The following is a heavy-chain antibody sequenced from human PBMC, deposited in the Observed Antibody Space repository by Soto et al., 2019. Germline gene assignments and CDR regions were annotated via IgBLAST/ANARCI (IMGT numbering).Heavy chain of an antibody. D-gene: IGHD3-9*01. Sequence: ASVKVSCKASGYTFTSYAMHWVRQAPGQRLEWMGWINAGNGNTKYSQKFQGRVTITRDTSASTAYMELSSLRSEDTAVYYCARTQLRYFDWFEAFDIWGQGTMVTVSS. CDR3: ARTQLRYFDWFEAFDI. J-gene: IGHJ3*02. V-gene: IGHV1-3*01. CDR2: INAGNGNT. CDR1: GYTFTSYA.